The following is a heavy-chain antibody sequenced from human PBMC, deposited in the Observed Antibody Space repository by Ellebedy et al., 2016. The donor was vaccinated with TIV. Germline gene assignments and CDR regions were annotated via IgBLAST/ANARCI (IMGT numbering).Heavy chain of an antibody. V-gene: IGHV3-23*01. CDR2: ISGSGGST. CDR1: GFTFSSYA. D-gene: IGHD3-22*01. Sequence: GGSLRLXCAASGFTFSSYAMSWVRQAPGKGLEWVSAISGSGGSTYYADSVKGRFTISRDNSKNTLYLQMNSLRAEDTAVYYCAKQPGAITMIVLFDWGQGTLVTVSS. J-gene: IGHJ4*02. CDR3: AKQPGAITMIVLFD.